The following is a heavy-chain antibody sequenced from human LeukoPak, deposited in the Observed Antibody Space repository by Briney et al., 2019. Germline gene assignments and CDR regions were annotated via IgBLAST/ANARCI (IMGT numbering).Heavy chain of an antibody. V-gene: IGHV4-34*01. D-gene: IGHD3-10*01. Sequence: SETLSLTCAVYGGSFSGYYWSWIRQPPGKGLEWIGEINHSGSTNYNPSLKSRVTISVDTSKNQFSLKLSSVTAADTAVYYCARGTSITMVRGVKPTDYYYGMDVWGQGTTVTVSS. CDR2: INHSGST. J-gene: IGHJ6*02. CDR1: GGSFSGYY. CDR3: ARGTSITMVRGVKPTDYYYGMDV.